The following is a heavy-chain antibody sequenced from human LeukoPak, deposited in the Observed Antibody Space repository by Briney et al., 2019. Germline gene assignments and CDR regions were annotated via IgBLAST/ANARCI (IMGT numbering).Heavy chain of an antibody. J-gene: IGHJ4*02. CDR3: AAVGGSYCSGGSCYSGYFDY. V-gene: IGHV1-58*02. Sequence: ASVKVSCKASGFTFTSSAMQWVRQARGQRLEWIGWIVVGSGNTNYAQKFQERVTITRDMSTSIAYMELSSLRSEDTAVYYCAAVGGSYCSGGSCYSGYFDYWGQGTLVTVSS. CDR1: GFTFTSSA. D-gene: IGHD2-15*01. CDR2: IVVGSGNT.